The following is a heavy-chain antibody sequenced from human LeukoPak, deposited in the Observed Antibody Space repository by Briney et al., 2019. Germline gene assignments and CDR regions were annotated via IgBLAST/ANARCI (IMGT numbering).Heavy chain of an antibody. J-gene: IGHJ4*02. V-gene: IGHV1-8*01. CDR3: ARVGQYDYVWGSYRTFDY. CDR1: GYTFTSYD. CDR2: MNPNSGNT. Sequence: GASVKASCKASGYTFTSYDINWVRQATGQGLEWMGWMNPNSGNTGYAQKFQGRVTMTRNTSISKAYMELSSLRSEETAVYYCARVGQYDYVWGSYRTFDYWGQGTLVTVSS. D-gene: IGHD3-16*02.